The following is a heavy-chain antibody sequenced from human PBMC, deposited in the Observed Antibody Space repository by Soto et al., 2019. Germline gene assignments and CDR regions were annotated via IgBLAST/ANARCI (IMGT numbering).Heavy chain of an antibody. D-gene: IGHD7-27*01. CDR1: GFTFSNYG. CDR2: IPVIGERR. Sequence: PGGSLRLSCAASGFTFSNYGMSWVRQAPGKGLEWVAGIPVIGERRYYADSVKGRFTISRDNSKSTLYLQVDSLRPEDAAVYYCARDPKTSGGQHWAFNYFDSWGQGTLVTVSS. CDR3: ARDPKTSGGQHWAFNYFDS. J-gene: IGHJ4*02. V-gene: IGHV3-23*01.